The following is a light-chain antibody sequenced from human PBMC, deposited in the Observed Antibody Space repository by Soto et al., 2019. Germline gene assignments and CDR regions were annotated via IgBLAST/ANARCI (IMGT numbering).Light chain of an antibody. CDR3: QQYHGYSS. Sequence: DIQMTQSPPTLSASVGDRVTITCRASQSISSRLAWYQQKPGRAPKLLIYKASSLESGVPSRFSGSGSGTDFTLALSSMQRDDFVTYYCQQYHGYSSLGPGT. V-gene: IGKV1-5*03. J-gene: IGKJ3*01. CDR2: KAS. CDR1: QSISSR.